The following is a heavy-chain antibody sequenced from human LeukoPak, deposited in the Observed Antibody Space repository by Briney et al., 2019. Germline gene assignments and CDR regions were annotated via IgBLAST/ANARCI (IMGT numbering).Heavy chain of an antibody. CDR1: GFTVSSNY. CDR3: ARGGDSSGYTAPFFDY. J-gene: IGHJ4*02. D-gene: IGHD3-22*01. CDR2: IYSGGST. Sequence: GGSLRLSCAASGFTVSSNYISWVRQAPGKGLEWVSVIYSGGSTYYADSVKGRFTISRDNSKNPLYLQMNSLRAEGTAVYYCARGGDSSGYTAPFFDYWGQGTLVTVSS. V-gene: IGHV3-53*01.